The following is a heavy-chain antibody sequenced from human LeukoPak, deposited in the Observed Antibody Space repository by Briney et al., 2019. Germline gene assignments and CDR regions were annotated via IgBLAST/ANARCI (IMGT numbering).Heavy chain of an antibody. D-gene: IGHD6-19*01. J-gene: IGHJ3*02. V-gene: IGHV5-51*01. Sequence: GESLKISCTGSGYSFTSYWIGWVRQMPGKGLEWMGIIYVGDSGTRYSPSFQGQVTISADKSISTAYLQWSSLKASDTAMYYCARRSERAVAAYAFDIWGQGTMVIVSS. CDR1: GYSFTSYW. CDR3: ARRSERAVAAYAFDI. CDR2: IYVGDSGT.